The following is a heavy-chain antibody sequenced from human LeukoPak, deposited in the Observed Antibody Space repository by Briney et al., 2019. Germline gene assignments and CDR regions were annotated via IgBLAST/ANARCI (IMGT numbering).Heavy chain of an antibody. Sequence: SETLSLTCTVSGGSISSGSYYWSWIRQPAGKGLEWIGRIYTSGSTNYNPSLKSRVTIAVDTSKNQFSLKLSSVTAADTAVYYCAREGAGGLDTDTFDYWGQGTLVTLSS. CDR3: AREGAGGLDTDTFDY. CDR2: IYTSGST. V-gene: IGHV4-61*02. D-gene: IGHD5-18*01. CDR1: GGSISSGSYY. J-gene: IGHJ4*02.